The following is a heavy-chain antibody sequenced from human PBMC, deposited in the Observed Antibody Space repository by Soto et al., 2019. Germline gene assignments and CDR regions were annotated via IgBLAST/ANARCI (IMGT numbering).Heavy chain of an antibody. V-gene: IGHV4-30-2*05. CDR2: IYHSGST. Sequence: SETLSLTCAVSGGSISSGGYSWSWIRQPPGKGLEWIGYIYHSGSTYYNPSLKSRVTISVDTSKNQFSLKLSSVTAADTAVYYCARAHPVSHIDYWGQGTLVTVSS. CDR3: ARAHPVSHIDY. CDR1: GGSISSGGYS. J-gene: IGHJ4*02.